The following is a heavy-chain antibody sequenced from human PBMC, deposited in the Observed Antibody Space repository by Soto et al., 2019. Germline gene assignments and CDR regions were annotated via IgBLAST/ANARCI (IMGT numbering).Heavy chain of an antibody. D-gene: IGHD1-20*01. J-gene: IGHJ4*02. CDR2: IYYTGST. Sequence: QVQLQQSGPGLLKPSETLSLTCTVSGGSINNHYWSWIRQPPGKGLEWIGYIYYTGSTNYNPSLQSQVTISVDTSRNQFSLNLTSLTAAGTAIYYCARSNWYAEYWGQGTLVTVSS. CDR3: ARSNWYAEY. CDR1: GGSINNHY. V-gene: IGHV4-59*11.